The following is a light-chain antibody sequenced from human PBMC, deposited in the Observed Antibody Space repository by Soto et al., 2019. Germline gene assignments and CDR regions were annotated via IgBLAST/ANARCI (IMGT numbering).Light chain of an antibody. CDR1: SSDVGSYNL. CDR2: EVS. CDR3: STWDDSLNSVL. V-gene: IGLV2-14*02. J-gene: IGLJ2*01. Sequence: QSALTQPASVSGSPGQSITISCIGTSSDVGSYNLVSWYQQHPGKAPKVLIYEVSERPSGVSNRFSGSKSGTSASLAISGLQSEDESDYYCSTWDDSLNSVLFGGGTKLTVL.